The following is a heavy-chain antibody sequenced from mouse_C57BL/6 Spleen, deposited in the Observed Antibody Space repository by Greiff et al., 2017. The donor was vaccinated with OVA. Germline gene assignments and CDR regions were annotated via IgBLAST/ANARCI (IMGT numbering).Heavy chain of an antibody. CDR3: ARRDGYYNYFDY. J-gene: IGHJ2*01. D-gene: IGHD2-3*01. V-gene: IGHV5-12*01. CDR2: ISNGGGST. Sequence: VQLVESGGGLVQPGGSLKLSCAASGFTFSDYYMYWVRQTPEKRLEWVAYISNGGGSTYYPDTVKGRFTISRDNAKNTLYLQMSRLKSEDTAMYYCARRDGYYNYFDYWGQGTTLTVSS. CDR1: GFTFSDYY.